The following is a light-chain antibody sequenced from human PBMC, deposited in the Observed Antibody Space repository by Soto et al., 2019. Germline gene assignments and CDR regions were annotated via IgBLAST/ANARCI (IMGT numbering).Light chain of an antibody. V-gene: IGLV2-8*01. Sequence: QSALTQPPSASGSPGQSVTISCTGTSSDVGGYNYVSWYQQHPGKAPKLMIYEVSKRPSGVPDRFSGSKSGNTASLTVSGLQAEDEADYHCAAWDDSLSGLVFGGGTKLTVL. CDR3: AAWDDSLSGLV. CDR1: SSDVGGYNY. J-gene: IGLJ2*01. CDR2: EVS.